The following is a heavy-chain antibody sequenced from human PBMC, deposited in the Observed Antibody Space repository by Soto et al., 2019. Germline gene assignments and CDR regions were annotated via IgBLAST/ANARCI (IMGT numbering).Heavy chain of an antibody. CDR1: GFTFSKYA. Sequence: EVQLLESGGGLVQPGGSLRLSCASSGFTFSKYAMSWVRHAPGKGLEWVSAISGSGTTTYSGDFVRGRFTISRDTSNNMLYRQMNSPRPEDTALYYCVKFFVETGGRSGWPWSLDYWGQGTRVTVSS. D-gene: IGHD6-25*01. J-gene: IGHJ4*02. CDR3: VKFFVETGGRSGWPWSLDY. CDR2: ISGSGTTT. V-gene: IGHV3-23*01.